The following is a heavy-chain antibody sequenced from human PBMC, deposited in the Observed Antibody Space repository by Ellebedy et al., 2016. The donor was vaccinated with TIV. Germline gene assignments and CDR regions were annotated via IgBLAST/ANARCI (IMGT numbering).Heavy chain of an antibody. CDR1: GFTFSTYG. CDR2: ISYAGSTK. J-gene: IGHJ4*02. V-gene: IGHV3-30*18. Sequence: GESLKISCAASGFTFSTYGMQWVRQAPGKGLELVAVISYAGSTKYYADSVKGRFTISRDNSKNTMYLQMNSLTAEYTAVYYCAKEYDSRGYGAYFDHWGQGTLVTVSS. CDR3: AKEYDSRGYGAYFDH. D-gene: IGHD3-22*01.